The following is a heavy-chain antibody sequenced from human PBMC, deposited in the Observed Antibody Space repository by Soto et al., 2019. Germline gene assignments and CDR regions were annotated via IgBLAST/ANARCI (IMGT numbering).Heavy chain of an antibody. Sequence: QVQLQESGPGLVRPSGILSLTCAVSGDSIIGTGWWSWVRQSPGKGLDWIGEVYHSGATNYNPSLKSRVTISVDTSRNQFSLNLGSVTAADTAVYYCVRNGYYSLDVWGQGTTVTVSS. J-gene: IGHJ6*02. CDR2: VYHSGAT. D-gene: IGHD3-22*01. V-gene: IGHV4-4*02. CDR3: VRNGYYSLDV. CDR1: GDSIIGTGW.